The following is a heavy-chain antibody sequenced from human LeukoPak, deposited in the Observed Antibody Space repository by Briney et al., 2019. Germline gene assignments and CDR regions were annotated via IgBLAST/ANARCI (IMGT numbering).Heavy chain of an antibody. Sequence: GGSLRLSCAASGFTFSSYSMNWVRQAPGKGLEWISYISETSSFMYYADSVKGRFTISRDNSKNTLYLQMNSLRAEDTAVYYCAKARLEWELLLDYWGQGTLVTVSS. CDR1: GFTFSSYS. CDR3: AKARLEWELLLDY. CDR2: ISETSSFM. V-gene: IGHV3-48*01. D-gene: IGHD1-26*01. J-gene: IGHJ4*02.